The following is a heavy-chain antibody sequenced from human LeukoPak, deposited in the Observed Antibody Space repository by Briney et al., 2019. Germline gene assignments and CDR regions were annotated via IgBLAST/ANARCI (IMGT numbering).Heavy chain of an antibody. Sequence: PGGSLRLSCAATGFTFSSYSMNWVRQAPGKGPEWVSVIYSCGGTYYADSVKGRFTISRDNSKNTLYLQMNSLRAEDTAVYYCARRIMVRGVNEYYFDYWGQGTLVTVSS. CDR1: GFTFSSYS. V-gene: IGHV3-66*01. D-gene: IGHD3-10*01. J-gene: IGHJ4*02. CDR2: IYSCGGT. CDR3: ARRIMVRGVNEYYFDY.